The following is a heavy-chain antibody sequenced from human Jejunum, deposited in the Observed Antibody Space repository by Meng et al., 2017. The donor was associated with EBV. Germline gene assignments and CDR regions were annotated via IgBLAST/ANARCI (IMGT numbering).Heavy chain of an antibody. CDR1: GYTFTMYG. V-gene: IGHV1-18*04. D-gene: IGHD3-10*01. J-gene: IGHJ5*02. CDR2: ISASNGDT. Sequence: QLKLVQSGTEVKKSWASVKVSCKASGYTFTMYGISWVRQAPGQGLEWMGWISASNGDTNYAQKFQGRFTMYTETSTNTAYMELGSLRSDDTAVYYCARYGSGSSALDPWGQGTLVTVSS. CDR3: ARYGSGSSALDP.